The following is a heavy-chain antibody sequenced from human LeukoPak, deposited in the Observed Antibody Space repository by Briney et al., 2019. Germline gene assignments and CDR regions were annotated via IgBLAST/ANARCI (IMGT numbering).Heavy chain of an antibody. J-gene: IGHJ4*02. Sequence: QSGGSLRLSCAASGFIFSDSAMHWVPQATGEGLEWFVRIRSKANSFATAYGEAVKGRFTGSRDDSKNTAYLQMNSLKTEDTAVYYCTGHSSANGDYYFDSWGQGTPVTVSS. CDR1: GFIFSDSA. CDR3: TGHSSANGDYYFDS. D-gene: IGHD4-17*01. CDR2: IRSKANSFAT. V-gene: IGHV3-73*01.